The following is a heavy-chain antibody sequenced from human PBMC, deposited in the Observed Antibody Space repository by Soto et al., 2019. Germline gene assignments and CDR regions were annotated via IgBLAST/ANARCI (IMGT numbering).Heavy chain of an antibody. D-gene: IGHD1-1*01. Sequence: ASVKVSCKASGFTFTSSAMQWVRQARGQRLEWIGWIVVGSGNTNYAQKFQERVTITRDMSTSTAYMELSSLRSEDTAVYYCAADEEQTCALEIWGKGTMVTVSS. J-gene: IGHJ3*02. CDR3: AADEEQTCALEI. V-gene: IGHV1-58*02. CDR2: IVVGSGNT. CDR1: GFTFTSSA.